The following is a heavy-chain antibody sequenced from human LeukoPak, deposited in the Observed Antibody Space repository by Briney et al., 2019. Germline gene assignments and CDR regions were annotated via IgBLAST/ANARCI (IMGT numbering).Heavy chain of an antibody. CDR1: GFTFGDYA. CDR3: TRGEDYGGHFAGGEFDY. Sequence: GGSLRLSCTGSGFTFGDYAMSWVRQAPGKGLEWVGFMRSKPYGGTTEYAASVKGRFTISRDDSKSIAYLQMNSLKPEDTAMYYCTRGEDYGGHFAGGEFDYWGQGTLVTVSS. CDR2: MRSKPYGGTT. V-gene: IGHV3-49*04. J-gene: IGHJ4*02. D-gene: IGHD4-23*01.